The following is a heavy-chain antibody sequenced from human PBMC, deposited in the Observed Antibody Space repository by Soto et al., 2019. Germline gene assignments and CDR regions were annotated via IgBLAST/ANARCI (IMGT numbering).Heavy chain of an antibody. J-gene: IGHJ5*02. CDR1: GYSFTSYW. CDR3: ARHRSSRIAAAGIGWFDP. CDR2: IDPSDSYT. Sequence: PGESLKISCKGSGYSFTSYWISWVRQMPGKGLEWMGRIDPSDSYTNYSPSFQGHVTISADKSISTAYLQWSSLKASDTAMYYCARHRSSRIAAAGIGWFDPWGQGTLVTVSS. D-gene: IGHD6-13*01. V-gene: IGHV5-10-1*01.